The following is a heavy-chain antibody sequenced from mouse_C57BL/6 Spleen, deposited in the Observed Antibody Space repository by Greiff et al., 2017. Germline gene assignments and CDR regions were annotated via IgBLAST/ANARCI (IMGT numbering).Heavy chain of an antibody. CDR1: GYSITSGYY. V-gene: IGHV3-6*01. J-gene: IGHJ1*03. CDR2: ISYDGSN. Sequence: EVQRVESGPGLVKPSQSLSLTCSVTGYSITSGYYWNWIRQFPGNKLEWMGYISYDGSNNYNPSLKNRISITRDTSKNQFFLKLNSVTTEDTATYYCARAPLYYGSSHWYFDVWGTGTTVTVSS. D-gene: IGHD1-1*01. CDR3: ARAPLYYGSSHWYFDV.